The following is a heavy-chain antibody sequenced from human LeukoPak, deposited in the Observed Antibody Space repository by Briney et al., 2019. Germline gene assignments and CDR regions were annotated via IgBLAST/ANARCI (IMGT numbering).Heavy chain of an antibody. Sequence: PGGSLRLSCAASGFTFSSYWMHWVRQAPGKGLVWVSRINSDGSSTSYADSVKGRFTISRDNAKNTLYLQMNSLRAEDTAVYYCVRSYDSSGYRPLDYWGQGTLVTVSS. CDR3: VRSYDSSGYRPLDY. J-gene: IGHJ4*02. CDR2: INSDGSST. V-gene: IGHV3-74*01. CDR1: GFTFSSYW. D-gene: IGHD3-22*01.